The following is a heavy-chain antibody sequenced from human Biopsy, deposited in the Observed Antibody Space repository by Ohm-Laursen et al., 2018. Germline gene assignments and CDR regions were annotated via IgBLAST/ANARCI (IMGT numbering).Heavy chain of an antibody. CDR3: VLASFDY. CDR2: INPGGNST. Sequence: ASVKVSCKASGYTFTTYYIRWVRQAPGQGLEWMGIINPGGNSTAYTQNSQGRVTMTWDTSTTTVYMELSSLRSEDTAVYYCVLASFDYWGQGTLVTVPS. V-gene: IGHV1-46*01. J-gene: IGHJ4*02. CDR1: GYTFTTYY.